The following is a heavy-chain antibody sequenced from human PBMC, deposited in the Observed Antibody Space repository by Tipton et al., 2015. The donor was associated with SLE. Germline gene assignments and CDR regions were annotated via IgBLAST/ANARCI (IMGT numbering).Heavy chain of an antibody. Sequence: TLSLTCAVYGGSFSGYYWSWIRQPPGKGLEWIGEINHSGSTNYNPSLKSRVTISVDTSKNQFSLKLSSVTAADTAVYYCAVLRFLEWFFDYWGQGTLVTVSS. CDR3: AVLRFLEWFFDY. J-gene: IGHJ4*02. D-gene: IGHD3-3*01. CDR2: INHSGST. V-gene: IGHV4-34*01. CDR1: GGSFSGYY.